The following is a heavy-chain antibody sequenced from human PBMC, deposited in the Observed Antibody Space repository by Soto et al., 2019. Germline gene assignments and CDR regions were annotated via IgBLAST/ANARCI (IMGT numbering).Heavy chain of an antibody. CDR1: DGSRNSDSYY. Sequence: SETLSLTCSVSDGSRNSDSYYWGWIRQPPGKGLEWIGVINYSGTTFHNVSLKSRVTMSVESSRNQLSLKLTSVTAADTAVYYCARLGGYVSVGYYYLWDSWGQGTLVTVSS. D-gene: IGHD3-22*01. J-gene: IGHJ4*02. CDR2: INYSGTT. CDR3: ARLGGYVSVGYYYLWDS. V-gene: IGHV4-39*01.